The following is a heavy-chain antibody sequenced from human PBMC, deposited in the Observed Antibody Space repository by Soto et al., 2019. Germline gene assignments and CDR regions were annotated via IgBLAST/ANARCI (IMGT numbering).Heavy chain of an antibody. D-gene: IGHD6-19*01. Sequence: SETLSLTCTVSVGSISIGNYSWGWIRQPPGKTLEWIGTIYYHGNTYSNPSLKSRVTISVDTSNNQLSLKLRSVTAADTAVYYCARHDGFSSGWIFDYWGHGTLVTVSS. J-gene: IGHJ4*01. CDR3: ARHDGFSSGWIFDY. V-gene: IGHV4-39*01. CDR2: IYYHGNT. CDR1: VGSISIGNYS.